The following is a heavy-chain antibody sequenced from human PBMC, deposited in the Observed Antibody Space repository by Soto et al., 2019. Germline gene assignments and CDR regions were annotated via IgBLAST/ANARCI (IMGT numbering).Heavy chain of an antibody. CDR1: GYTFTTNP. Sequence: QVQLVQSGAEVKKPGASVKVSCKTSGYTFTTNPMHWVRQAPGQRLEWMGWINAVNGDTKYSQKFRGRVTITRDTSASTAYMELSSLRSEDTAVYYCARYFGSGSLDYWGQGTLVTVSS. J-gene: IGHJ4*02. V-gene: IGHV1-3*01. CDR2: INAVNGDT. CDR3: ARYFGSGSLDY. D-gene: IGHD3-10*01.